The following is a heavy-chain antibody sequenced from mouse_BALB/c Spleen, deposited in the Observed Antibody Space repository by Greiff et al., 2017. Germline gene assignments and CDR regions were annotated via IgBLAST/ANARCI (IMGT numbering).Heavy chain of an antibody. CDR1: GFNITDTY. CDR3: ASGRYDEAMDY. V-gene: IGHV14-3*02. D-gene: IGHD2-14*01. J-gene: IGHJ4*01. Sequence: VQLQQSGAELVKPGASVKLSCTASGFNITDTYMHWVKQRPEQGLEWIGRIDPANGNTKYDPKFQGKATITADTSSNTAYLQLSSLTSEDTAVYYCASGRYDEAMDYWGQGTSVTVSS. CDR2: IDPANGNT.